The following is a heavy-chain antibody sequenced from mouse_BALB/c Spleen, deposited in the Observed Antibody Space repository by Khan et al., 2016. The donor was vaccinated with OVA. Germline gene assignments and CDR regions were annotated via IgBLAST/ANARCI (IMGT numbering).Heavy chain of an antibody. CDR3: ARDRYDYVDY. CDR1: GYTFTDYS. D-gene: IGHD2-14*01. J-gene: IGHJ2*01. V-gene: IGHV9-2-1*01. CDR2: INTETGEP. Sequence: QIQLVQSGPELKKPGETVKISCKASGYTFTDYSMHWVKQAPGKGLKWMGWINTETGEPTYADDFKGRFAFSLETSASTAYLQINNLKNEDTATYFGARDRYDYVDYWGQGTTRTVSS.